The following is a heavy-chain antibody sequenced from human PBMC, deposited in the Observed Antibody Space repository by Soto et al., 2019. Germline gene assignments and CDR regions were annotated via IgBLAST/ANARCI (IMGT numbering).Heavy chain of an antibody. CDR1: GFTFSSYA. D-gene: IGHD1-26*01. CDR2: ISGSGGST. Sequence: GGSLRLSCAASGFTFSSYAMSWVRQAPGKGLEWVSAISGSGGSTYYADSVKGRFTISRDNSRDILYLQLNSLRAEDTAIYYCVRFEIGSYIGHWGQGTLVTVSS. J-gene: IGHJ4*02. CDR3: VRFEIGSYIGH. V-gene: IGHV3-23*01.